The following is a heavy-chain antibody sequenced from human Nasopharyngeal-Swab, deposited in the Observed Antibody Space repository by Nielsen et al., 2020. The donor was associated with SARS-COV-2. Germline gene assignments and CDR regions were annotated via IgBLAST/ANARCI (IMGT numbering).Heavy chain of an antibody. V-gene: IGHV3-21*01. CDR2: ISSSSSYI. CDR3: ARDFPTPPYYDFWSGIQLDY. Sequence: GESLKISCAASGFTFSSYSMNWVRQAPGKGLEWVSSISSSSSYIYYADSVKGRFTISRDNAKNSLYLQMNSLRAEDTAVYYCARDFPTPPYYDFWSGIQLDYWGQGTLVTASS. D-gene: IGHD3-3*01. CDR1: GFTFSSYS. J-gene: IGHJ4*02.